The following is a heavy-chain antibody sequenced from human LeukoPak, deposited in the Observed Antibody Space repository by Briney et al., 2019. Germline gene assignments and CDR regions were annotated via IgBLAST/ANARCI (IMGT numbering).Heavy chain of an antibody. CDR3: ARISPGKTYFDY. Sequence: GGSLRLSCAASGFTFSTYPMNWVRQAPGKGLEWLSLISYDGSNKYYRDSVKGRFTISRDNSKNTLFLQMNSLRTEDTAAYFCARISPGKTYFDYWGQGALVTVSS. J-gene: IGHJ4*02. CDR2: ISYDGSNK. V-gene: IGHV3-30-3*01. CDR1: GFTFSTYP.